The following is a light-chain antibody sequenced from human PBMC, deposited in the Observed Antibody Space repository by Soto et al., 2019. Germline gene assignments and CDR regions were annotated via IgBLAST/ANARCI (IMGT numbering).Light chain of an antibody. J-gene: IGKJ4*01. CDR2: AAI. CDR3: QKYNSAPS. CDR1: QGISNY. V-gene: IGKV1-27*01. Sequence: DIQMTQSPSSLSASVGDRITITCRASQGISNYLAWYQQKPGKGPKHLIYAAITLQSGVPSRFSGSGAGTDFTLTISSLQPEDVATYFCQKYNSAPSFGGGTKVDIK.